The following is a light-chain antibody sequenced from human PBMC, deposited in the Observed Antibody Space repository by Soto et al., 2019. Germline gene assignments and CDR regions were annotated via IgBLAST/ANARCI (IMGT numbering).Light chain of an antibody. CDR2: EDN. J-gene: IGLJ2*01. V-gene: IGLV6-57*04. CDR1: SGSIASNY. CDR3: QSYDSSNVV. Sequence: NFMLTQPHSVSESPGKTVTISCTRSSGSIASNYVQWYQQRPGSAPTTVIYEDNQRPSGVPDRFSGSIDSSSNSASLTISRLKTEDEADYYCQSYDSSNVVFGGGTKLTV.